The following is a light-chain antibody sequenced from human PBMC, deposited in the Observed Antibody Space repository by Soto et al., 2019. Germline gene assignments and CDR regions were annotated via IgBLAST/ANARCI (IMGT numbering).Light chain of an antibody. CDR2: DVS. J-gene: IGLJ2*01. V-gene: IGLV2-11*01. CDR1: SSDVGGYNY. Sequence: HSVLTQPRSVSGSPGQSVTISCTGTSSDVGGYNYVSWYQQHPGKAPKLMIYDVSKRPSGVPDRFSGSKSYNTASLTISGLQAEDEADYYCCSYAGSYTVVFGGGTKLPS. CDR3: CSYAGSYTVV.